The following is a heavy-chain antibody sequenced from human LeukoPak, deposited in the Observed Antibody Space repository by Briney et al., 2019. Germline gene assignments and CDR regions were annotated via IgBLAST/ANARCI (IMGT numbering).Heavy chain of an antibody. CDR3: ARGRRRRTSDPFDY. Sequence: SETLSLTCAVYGGSFSGYYWSWIRQPPGKGLEWIGEINHSGSTNYNPPLKSRVTISVDTSKNQFSLKLSSVTAADTAVYYCARGRRRRTSDPFDYWGQGTLVTVSS. V-gene: IGHV4-34*01. CDR1: GGSFSGYY. CDR2: INHSGST. J-gene: IGHJ4*02. D-gene: IGHD1-1*01.